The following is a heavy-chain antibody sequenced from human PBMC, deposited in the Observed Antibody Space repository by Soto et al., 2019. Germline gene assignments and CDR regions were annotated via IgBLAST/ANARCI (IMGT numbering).Heavy chain of an antibody. CDR3: AKPRSSLEWPPFDS. V-gene: IGHV4-30-4*02. D-gene: IGHD3-3*01. CDR1: GDSISSGDYY. J-gene: IGHJ5*01. CDR2: IYYSGNT. Sequence: PSETLSLTCTVSGDSISSGDYYWSWIRQPPGKGLEWIGCIYYSGNTYYNPSLKRRFSISVDTSKKTLYLQMNNLRPEDTAVYYCAKPRSSLEWPPFDSWGHGTLVTVSS.